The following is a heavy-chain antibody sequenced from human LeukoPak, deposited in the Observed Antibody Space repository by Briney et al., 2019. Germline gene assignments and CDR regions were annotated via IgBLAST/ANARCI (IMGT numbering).Heavy chain of an antibody. Sequence: GGSLRLSCAASGFTFSSYWMSWVRQAPGKGLEWVANIKQDGSEKYYVDSVKGRFTISRDNAKNSLYLQMNSLRAEDTAVYYCAREGDLWGSSWYSYYLDYWGQGTLVTVSS. D-gene: IGHD6-13*01. V-gene: IGHV3-7*01. J-gene: IGHJ4*02. CDR2: IKQDGSEK. CDR3: AREGDLWGSSWYSYYLDY. CDR1: GFTFSSYW.